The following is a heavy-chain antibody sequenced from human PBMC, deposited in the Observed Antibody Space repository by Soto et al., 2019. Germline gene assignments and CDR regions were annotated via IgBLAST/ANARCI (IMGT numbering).Heavy chain of an antibody. J-gene: IGHJ4*02. CDR2: IYYSGST. Sequence: SETLSLTCTASGGSISSYYWSWIRQPPGKGLEWIGYIYYSGSTNYNPSLKSRVTISVDTSKNQFSLKLSSVTAADTAVYYCARLARYFDSRLLGSYFDYWGQGTLVTVSS. D-gene: IGHD3-9*01. CDR3: ARLARYFDSRLLGSYFDY. V-gene: IGHV4-59*01. CDR1: GGSISSYY.